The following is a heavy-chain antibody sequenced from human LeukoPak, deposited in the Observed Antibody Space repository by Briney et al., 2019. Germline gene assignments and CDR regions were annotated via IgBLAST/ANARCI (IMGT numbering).Heavy chain of an antibody. J-gene: IGHJ3*02. CDR3: ARPLGIAVASDAFDI. CDR2: IIPIFGTA. Sequence: SVKVSCKASGGTFSSYAISWVRQAPGQGLEWMGGIIPIFGTANYAQKFQGRVTITTDESTSTAYMELSSLRSEDTAVYYCARPLGIAVASDAFDIRGQGTMVTVSS. D-gene: IGHD6-19*01. V-gene: IGHV1-69*05. CDR1: GGTFSSYA.